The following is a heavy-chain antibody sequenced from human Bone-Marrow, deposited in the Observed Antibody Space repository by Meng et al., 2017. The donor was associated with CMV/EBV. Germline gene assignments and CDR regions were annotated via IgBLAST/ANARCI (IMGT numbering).Heavy chain of an antibody. CDR1: GGSISSYY. CDR2: IYTSGST. D-gene: IGHD3-10*01. V-gene: IGHV4-4*07. J-gene: IGHJ4*02. Sequence: QGQLQESGPGLVKPSETLSLPCPVSGGSISSYYWSWIRQPAGKGLEWIGRIYTSGSTNYNPSLKSRVTMSVDTSKNQFSLKLSSVTAADTAVYYCARAMVRGVQRYFDYWGQGTLVTVSS. CDR3: ARAMVRGVQRYFDY.